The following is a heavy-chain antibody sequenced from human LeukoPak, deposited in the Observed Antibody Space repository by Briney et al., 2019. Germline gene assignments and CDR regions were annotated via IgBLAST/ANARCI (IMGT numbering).Heavy chain of an antibody. V-gene: IGHV4-4*09. D-gene: IGHD1-26*01. CDR1: GSSISSYY. Sequence: SETLSLTCTVSGSSISSYYWSWIRQPPGKGLEWIGYIYTSGSTNYNPSLKSRVTISVDTSKNQFSLKLSSVTAADTAVYYCARGSGSFGIWGQGTMVTVSS. CDR3: ARGSGSFGI. CDR2: IYTSGST. J-gene: IGHJ3*02.